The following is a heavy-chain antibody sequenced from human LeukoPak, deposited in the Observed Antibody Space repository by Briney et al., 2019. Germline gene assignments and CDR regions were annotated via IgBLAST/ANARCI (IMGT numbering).Heavy chain of an antibody. J-gene: IGHJ6*03. CDR1: GGSISSSY. D-gene: IGHD3-3*01. CDR2: IKQGAST. CDR3: ARATNDAWSGHYTGGYYHMDV. V-gene: IGHV4-59*13. Sequence: RASDTLSLTCTVSGGSISSSYWTWIRQPPGKGLEWIGNIKQGASTRYNPSLKSRVTIFLDMSKNQISLELSSLTAADTAVYYCARATNDAWSGHYTGGYYHMDVWGRGTTVTASS.